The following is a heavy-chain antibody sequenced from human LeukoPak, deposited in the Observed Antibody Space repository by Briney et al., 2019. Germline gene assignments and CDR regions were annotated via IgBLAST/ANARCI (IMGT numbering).Heavy chain of an antibody. CDR2: ISGSGGST. CDR3: ATFLRFSKGYMDV. Sequence: GGSLRLFCAASGFTFSSYAMSWVRQAPGTGLEWVSAISGSGGSTYYADSGKGRFTIYRDNSKNTLYLQMNSLRAEDTAVYCCATFLRFSKGYMDVWGKGTTVTVSS. J-gene: IGHJ6*03. V-gene: IGHV3-23*01. CDR1: GFTFSSYA. D-gene: IGHD3-3*01.